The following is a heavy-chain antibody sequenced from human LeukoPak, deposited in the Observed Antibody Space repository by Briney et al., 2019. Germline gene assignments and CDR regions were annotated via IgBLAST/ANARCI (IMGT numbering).Heavy chain of an antibody. V-gene: IGHV4-39*07. CDR2: INHSGST. D-gene: IGHD6-19*01. Sequence: SETLSLTCTVSGRSISTVSFYWVWIRQPPGKGLEWIGEINHSGSTNYNPSLKSRVTISVDTSKNQFSLKLSSVTAADTAVYYCARGNYEAVAGYWGQGTLVTVSS. J-gene: IGHJ4*02. CDR3: ARGNYEAVAGY. CDR1: GRSISTVSFY.